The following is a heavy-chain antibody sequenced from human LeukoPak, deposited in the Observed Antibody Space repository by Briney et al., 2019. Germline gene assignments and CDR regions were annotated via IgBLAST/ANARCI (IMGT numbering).Heavy chain of an antibody. CDR1: GGSISNYY. Sequence: SETHSLTCTVSGGSISNYYWSWIRQPPGKGLEWIGYMYYSGSTNYNPSLESRVTISGDTSKNQFSLKLISVTAADTAVYYCARSPCTSASCPRRNVFDDWGRGTMVTVSS. CDR3: ARSPCTSASCPRRNVFDD. D-gene: IGHD2-2*01. CDR2: MYYSGST. J-gene: IGHJ3*01. V-gene: IGHV4-59*08.